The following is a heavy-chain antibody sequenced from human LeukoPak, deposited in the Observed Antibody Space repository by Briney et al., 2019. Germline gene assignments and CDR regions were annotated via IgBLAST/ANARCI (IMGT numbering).Heavy chain of an antibody. CDR1: GGSIGSSGYY. Sequence: PETLSLTCTVSGGSIGSSGYYWSWTRQPPGKGLEWVGYIYYSGSTDYNPSLKSRVNLSLDTSKNQFSLKLSSVAAADTAVYYCAKGGLQRLAPFDYWGQGVLVTVSS. J-gene: IGHJ4*02. V-gene: IGHV4-61*05. CDR3: AKGGLQRLAPFDY. CDR2: IYYSGST. D-gene: IGHD6-19*01.